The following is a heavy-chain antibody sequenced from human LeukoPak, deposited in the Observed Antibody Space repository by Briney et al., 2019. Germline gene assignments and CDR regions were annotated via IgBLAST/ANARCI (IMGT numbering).Heavy chain of an antibody. CDR2: IYYSGST. J-gene: IGHJ5*02. CDR1: GGSISSGGYY. CDR3: AREIVMITFGGVIVNNWFDP. D-gene: IGHD3-16*02. V-gene: IGHV4-31*03. Sequence: SETLSLTCTVSGGSISSGGYYWSWLRQHPGKGLEWIGYIYYSGSTYYNPSLKSRVTISVGTSKNQFSLKLSSVTAADTAVYYCAREIVMITFGGVIVNNWFDPWGQGTLVTVSS.